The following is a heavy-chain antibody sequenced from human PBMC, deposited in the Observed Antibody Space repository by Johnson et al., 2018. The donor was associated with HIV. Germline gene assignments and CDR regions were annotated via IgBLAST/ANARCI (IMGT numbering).Heavy chain of an antibody. CDR3: AKGEAATTVTLDI. J-gene: IGHJ3*02. V-gene: IGHV3-49*03. CDR2: IRSKAYGGTT. Sequence: EVLLLESGGGLVQPGRSLRLSCTASGFTFGDYGMSWFRQAPGKGLEWVGFIRSKAYGGTTEYAASVKGRFTISRDDSKSIAYLQMNSLRAEDTAVYYCAKGEAATTVTLDIWGQGTMVTVSS. CDR1: GFTFGDYG. D-gene: IGHD4-11*01.